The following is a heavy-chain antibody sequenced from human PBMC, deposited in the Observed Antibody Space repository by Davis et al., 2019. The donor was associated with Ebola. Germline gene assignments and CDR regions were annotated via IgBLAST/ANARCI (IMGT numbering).Heavy chain of an antibody. CDR2: FPIDGGYT. CDR1: GIDFGTSI. D-gene: IGHD2-2*01. J-gene: IGHJ6*03. V-gene: IGHV3-30*02. Sequence: GESLKISCIVSGIDFGTSIMHWVRQAPGKGLEWVALFPIDGGYTQYGDSVKGRFTISRDNSENTLYLQMNSLRAEDTAVYYCAKESKYCTSTTCPPYDYMDVWGKGTTVTVSS. CDR3: AKESKYCTSTTCPPYDYMDV.